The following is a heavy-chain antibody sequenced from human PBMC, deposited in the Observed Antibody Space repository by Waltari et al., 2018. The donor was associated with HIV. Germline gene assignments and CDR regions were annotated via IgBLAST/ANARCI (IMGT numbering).Heavy chain of an antibody. D-gene: IGHD2-2*01. J-gene: IGHJ6*02. CDR2: IAYDGTNK. CDR1: RYIFSGYA. CDR3: ARDGPAPKNIYHYYGMDV. V-gene: IGHV3-30-3*01. Sequence: QVQLVESGGGVVRPGRSLRLSCAASRYIFSGYAMHWVRQPPGKGLGWGAVIAYDGTNKYYAESVRGRFTISRDNSENTLYLEMNSLKPDDTAVYYCARDGPAPKNIYHYYGMDVWGQGTTVTVSS.